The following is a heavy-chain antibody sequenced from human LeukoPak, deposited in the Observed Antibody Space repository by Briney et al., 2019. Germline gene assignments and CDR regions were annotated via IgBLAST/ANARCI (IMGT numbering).Heavy chain of an antibody. CDR2: IIPIFGTA. D-gene: IGHD3-3*01. Sequence: ASVKVSCKASGGTFSSYAISWVRQAPGQGLEWMGGIIPIFGTANYAQKFQGRVTITTDESTSTAYMELSSLRSEDTAVYYCARGRGRDYDFWSGYPNFDYWGQGTLVTVSS. CDR3: ARGRGRDYDFWSGYPNFDY. J-gene: IGHJ4*02. V-gene: IGHV1-69*05. CDR1: GGTFSSYA.